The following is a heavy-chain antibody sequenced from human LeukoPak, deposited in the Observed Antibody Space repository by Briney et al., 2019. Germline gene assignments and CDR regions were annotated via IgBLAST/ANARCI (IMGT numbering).Heavy chain of an antibody. CDR1: GGSISSGSYY. CDR2: IYTSGST. J-gene: IGHJ4*02. CDR3: LGAYDFWSGYCAGRRDY. D-gene: IGHD3-3*01. V-gene: IGHV4-61*02. Sequence: PSETLSLTCTVSGGSISSGSYYWSWIRQPAGKGLEWIGRIYTSGSTNYNPSLKSRVTMSVDTSKNQFSLKLSSVTAADTAVYYCLGAYDFWSGYCAGRRDYWGQGTLVTVSS.